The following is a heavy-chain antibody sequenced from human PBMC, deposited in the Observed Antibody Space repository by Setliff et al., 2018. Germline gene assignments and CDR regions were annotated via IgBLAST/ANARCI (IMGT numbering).Heavy chain of an antibody. V-gene: IGHV1-18*04. CDR1: GYTFTDYY. CDR2: TIPNFGTT. Sequence: ASVKVSCKASGYTFTDYYIHWVRQAPGQGLEWLGGTIPNFGTTNYAQKLQGRVTMTTDTSTSTAYMELRSLRSDDTAVYYCARDHAPVPTARQVYYSLDVWGKGTTVTVS. CDR3: ARDHAPVPTARQVYYSLDV. D-gene: IGHD2-2*01. J-gene: IGHJ6*03.